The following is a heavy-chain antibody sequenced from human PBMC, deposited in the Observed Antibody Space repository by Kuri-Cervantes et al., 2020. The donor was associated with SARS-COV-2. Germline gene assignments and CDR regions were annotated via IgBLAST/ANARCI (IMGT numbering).Heavy chain of an antibody. J-gene: IGHJ4*02. Sequence: GGSLSLSCVASGFTFRDYYMSWIRQAPGKGLEWISYISSSDSTTYYADSVKGRFTISRDNAKRTLFLQMNSLRVDDTAVYYCSRDQVSAAGTANYWGQGALVTVSS. D-gene: IGHD6-13*01. V-gene: IGHV3-11*01. CDR2: ISSSDSTT. CDR3: SRDQVSAAGTANY. CDR1: GFTFRDYY.